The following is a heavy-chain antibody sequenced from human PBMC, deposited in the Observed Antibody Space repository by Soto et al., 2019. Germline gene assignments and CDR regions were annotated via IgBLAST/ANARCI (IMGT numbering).Heavy chain of an antibody. CDR1: GFTFSSYA. Sequence: PGGSLRLSCAASGFTFSSYAMSWVRQAPGKGLEWVSAISGSGGSTYYADSVKGRFTISRDNSKNTLYLQMNSLRAEDTAVYYCAKDVPRLLWFGELSPRFDYWGQGTLVTVSS. J-gene: IGHJ4*02. CDR2: ISGSGGST. D-gene: IGHD3-10*01. CDR3: AKDVPRLLWFGELSPRFDY. V-gene: IGHV3-23*01.